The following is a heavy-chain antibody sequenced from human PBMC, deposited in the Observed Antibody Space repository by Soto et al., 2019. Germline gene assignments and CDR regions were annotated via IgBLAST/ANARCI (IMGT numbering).Heavy chain of an antibody. D-gene: IGHD5-12*01. CDR3: AKVPGDYTVVRSRQLLYDIVATITPYYFDY. Sequence: EVQLLESGGGLVQPGGSLRLSCAASGFTFSSYAMSWVRQAPGKGLEWVSAISGSGGSTYYADSVKGRFTISRENSKKRLYRQMNSRRAEDTAVYYCAKVPGDYTVVRSRQLLYDIVATITPYYFDYWGQGTLVTVSS. CDR2: ISGSGGST. CDR1: GFTFSSYA. J-gene: IGHJ4*02. V-gene: IGHV3-23*01.